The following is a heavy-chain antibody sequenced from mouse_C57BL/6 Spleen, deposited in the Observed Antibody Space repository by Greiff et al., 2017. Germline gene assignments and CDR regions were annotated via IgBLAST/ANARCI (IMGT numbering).Heavy chain of an antibody. D-gene: IGHD2-4*01. V-gene: IGHV2-5*01. J-gene: IGHJ4*01. CDR1: GFSLTSYG. Sequence: QVQLKESGPGLVQPSQSLSITCTVSGFSLTSYGVHWVRQSPGKGLEWLGVIWRGGSTDYNAAFMSRLSITKDNSKSQVFFKMNSLQADDTAIYYCAKGDYDGEGYYYAMDYWGQGTSGTVSS. CDR2: IWRGGST. CDR3: AKGDYDGEGYYYAMDY.